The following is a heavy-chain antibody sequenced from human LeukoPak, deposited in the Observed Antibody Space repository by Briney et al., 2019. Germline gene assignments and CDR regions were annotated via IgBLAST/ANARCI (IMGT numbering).Heavy chain of an antibody. V-gene: IGHV3-9*01. CDR2: ISWNSGSI. CDR1: RFTFDDYA. Sequence: GRSLRLSCAASRFTFDDYAMHWVRQAPGKGLEWVSGISWNSGSIGYADSVKGRFTISRDNAKNSLYLQMNSLRAEDTALYYCAKDADSSGYAVFDYWGQGTLVTVSS. J-gene: IGHJ4*02. D-gene: IGHD3-22*01. CDR3: AKDADSSGYAVFDY.